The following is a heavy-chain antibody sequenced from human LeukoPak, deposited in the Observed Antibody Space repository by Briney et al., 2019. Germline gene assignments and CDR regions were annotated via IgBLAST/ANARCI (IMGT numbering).Heavy chain of an antibody. CDR1: GGTFSSYA. D-gene: IGHD6-13*01. Sequence: SVTVSCKASGGTFSSYAISWVRQAPGQGLEWMGRIIPILGIANYAQKFQGRVTITADKSTSTAYMELSSLRSEDTAVYYCASLGPIAAAGTVGYWGQGTLVTVSS. CDR2: IIPILGIA. J-gene: IGHJ4*02. V-gene: IGHV1-69*04. CDR3: ASLGPIAAAGTVGY.